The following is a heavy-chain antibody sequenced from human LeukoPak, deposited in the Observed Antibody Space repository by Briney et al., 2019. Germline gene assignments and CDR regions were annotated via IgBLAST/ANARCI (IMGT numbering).Heavy chain of an antibody. Sequence: PSETLSPTCTVSGGSVSSGSYYWSWIRQPPGKGLEWIGYIYYSGGTNYNPSLKSRVTISVDTSKNQFSLKLSSVTAADTAVYYCARELQRGSKPYYNWFDPWGQGTLVTVSS. CDR1: GGSVSSGSYY. CDR2: IYYSGGT. V-gene: IGHV4-61*01. CDR3: ARELQRGSKPYYNWFDP. D-gene: IGHD2-15*01. J-gene: IGHJ5*02.